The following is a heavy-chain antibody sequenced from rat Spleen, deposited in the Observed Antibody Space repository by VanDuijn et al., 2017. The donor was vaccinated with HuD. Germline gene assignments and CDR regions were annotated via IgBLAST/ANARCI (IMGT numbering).Heavy chain of an antibody. J-gene: IGHJ2*01. D-gene: IGHD5-1*01. CDR2: ISPSGGST. Sequence: EVQLGESGGGLVQPGRYMNLSCATSDFTFSHYYMAWVRQAPTKGLEWVASISPSGGSTYYRDSVKGRFTISRDNAKNTLYLQMDSLRSEDTATYYCATGSSGDYWGQGVMVTVSS. CDR3: ATGSSGDY. CDR1: DFTFSHYY. V-gene: IGHV5-25*01.